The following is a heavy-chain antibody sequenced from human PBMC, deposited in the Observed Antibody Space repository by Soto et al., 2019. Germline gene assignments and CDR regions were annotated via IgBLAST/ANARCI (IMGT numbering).Heavy chain of an antibody. V-gene: IGHV4-31*03. J-gene: IGHJ4*02. CDR3: ARGGIAAAAPPDY. CDR1: GGSISSGGYY. Sequence: QVQLQESGPGLVKTSQTLSLTCTVSGGSISSGGYYWSWIRQHPGKGLEWIGYIYYSGSTYYNPSLKRRVTISVDTSKNQFSLKLSSVTAADTAVYYCARGGIAAAAPPDYWGQGTLVTVSS. CDR2: IYYSGST. D-gene: IGHD6-13*01.